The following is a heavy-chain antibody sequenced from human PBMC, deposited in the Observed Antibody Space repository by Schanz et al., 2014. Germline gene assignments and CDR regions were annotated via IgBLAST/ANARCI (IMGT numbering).Heavy chain of an antibody. J-gene: IGHJ3*02. CDR2: ITTSTSYT. CDR1: GFTFSNYG. Sequence: EVQLVESGGGLVQPGGSLRLSCAASGFTFSNYGLHWIRQAPGKGLEWISYITTSTSYTNYADSVKGRFTISRDNAKKSLFLQMNSLRAEDTAVYYCAKCIGWYGRCAFDIWGQGTMVTVSS. D-gene: IGHD6-19*01. V-gene: IGHV3-48*04. CDR3: AKCIGWYGRCAFDI.